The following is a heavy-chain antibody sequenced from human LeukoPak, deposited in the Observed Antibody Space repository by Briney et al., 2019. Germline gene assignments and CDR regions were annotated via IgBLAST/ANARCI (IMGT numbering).Heavy chain of an antibody. D-gene: IGHD3-22*01. V-gene: IGHV4-38-2*02. J-gene: IGHJ1*01. Sequence: PSETLSLTCTVSGYSISSGYYWGWIRQPPGKGLEWSGNIYHSGSTYYNPSLKSRVTISVATSKNQFSVKLGSVSAADTAVYYCARGGDTSGHYYFEYFLDWGQGALVIVCS. CDR2: IYHSGST. CDR3: ARGGDTSGHYYFEYFLD. CDR1: GYSISSGYY.